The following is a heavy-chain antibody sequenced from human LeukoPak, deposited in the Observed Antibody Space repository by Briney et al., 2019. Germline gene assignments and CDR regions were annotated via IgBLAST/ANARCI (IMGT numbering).Heavy chain of an antibody. CDR1: GYTFTSYY. CDR3: ARVPRGDYVILGYYYMDV. V-gene: IGHV1-46*01. D-gene: IGHD4-17*01. J-gene: IGHJ6*03. Sequence: ASVKVSCKASGYTFTSYYMHWVRQAPGQGLEWMGIINPSGGSTSYAQKFQGRVTMTRDMSTSTVYMELSSLRSEDTAVYYCARVPRGDYVILGYYYMDVWGKGTTVTVSS. CDR2: INPSGGST.